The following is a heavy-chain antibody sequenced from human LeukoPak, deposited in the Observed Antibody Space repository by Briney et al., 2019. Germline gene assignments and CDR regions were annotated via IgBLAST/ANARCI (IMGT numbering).Heavy chain of an antibody. CDR1: GFTFSSYG. CDR2: IWYDGSNK. J-gene: IGHJ4*02. V-gene: IGHV3-33*01. D-gene: IGHD3-22*01. Sequence: GGSLRLSCAASGFTFSSYGMHWVRQAPGKGLEWVAVIWYDGSNKYYADSVKGRFTISRDNSKNTLYLQMNSLRAEDTAVYYCARDVYCDSSGYPDYWGQGTLVTVSS. CDR3: ARDVYCDSSGYPDY.